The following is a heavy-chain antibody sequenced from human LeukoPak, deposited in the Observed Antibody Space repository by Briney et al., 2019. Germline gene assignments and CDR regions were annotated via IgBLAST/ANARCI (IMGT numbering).Heavy chain of an antibody. D-gene: IGHD3-10*01. Sequence: KPSETLSLTCAVYGGSFSGYYWSWIRQPPGKGLEWIGEINHSGSNNYNPSLKSRVTISVDTSKNQFSLKLSSVTAADTAVYYCARGGLGMVRGEGLDAFDIWGQGTMVTVSS. CDR1: GGSFSGYY. CDR3: ARGGLGMVRGEGLDAFDI. CDR2: INHSGSN. J-gene: IGHJ3*02. V-gene: IGHV4-34*01.